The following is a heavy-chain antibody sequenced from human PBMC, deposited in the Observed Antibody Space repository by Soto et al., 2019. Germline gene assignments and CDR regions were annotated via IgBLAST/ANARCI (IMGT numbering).Heavy chain of an antibody. J-gene: IGHJ6*01. D-gene: IGHD1-26*01. CDR1: GVGWSGYA. CDR3: ARELSTVRWELRWGYYGMDV. V-gene: IGHV1-69*06. Sequence: SVKRSCKASGVGWSGYAIVWLRQAPGQGVEWMRGIIPIFGRADYAQKFQGRVTITADISTSTAYMEPSSLRAEDTAVYYCARELSTVRWELRWGYYGMDV. CDR2: IIPIFGRA.